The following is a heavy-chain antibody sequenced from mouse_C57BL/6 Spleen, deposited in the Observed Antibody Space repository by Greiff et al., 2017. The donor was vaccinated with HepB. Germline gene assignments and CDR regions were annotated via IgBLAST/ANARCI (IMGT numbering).Heavy chain of an antibody. CDR1: GYTFTSYW. CDR2: IDPSDSYT. J-gene: IGHJ2*01. D-gene: IGHD1-1*01. CDR3: ARWDYGSSSDY. Sequence: VKLQQPGAELVKPGASVKLSCKASGYTFTSYWMQWVKQRPGQGLEWIGEIDPSDSYTNYNQKFKGKATLTVDTSSSTAYMQLSSLTSEDSAVYYCARWDYGSSSDYWGQGTTLTVSS. V-gene: IGHV1-50*01.